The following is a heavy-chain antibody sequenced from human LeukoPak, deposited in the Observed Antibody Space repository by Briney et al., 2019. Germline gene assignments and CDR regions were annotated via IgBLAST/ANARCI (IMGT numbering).Heavy chain of an antibody. D-gene: IGHD6-6*01. CDR2: ITNSGGDT. J-gene: IGHJ4*02. CDR3: AKGSSSSRPYYFDH. Sequence: GGSLRLSCAASGFTFNSYAISWVRQAPGKGLEWVSAITNSGGDTFHADSVKGRFTISRDNSKNTLYLQMNSLRAEDTAIYYCAKGSSSSRPYYFDHWAPGTLVTVSS. V-gene: IGHV3-23*01. CDR1: GFTFNSYA.